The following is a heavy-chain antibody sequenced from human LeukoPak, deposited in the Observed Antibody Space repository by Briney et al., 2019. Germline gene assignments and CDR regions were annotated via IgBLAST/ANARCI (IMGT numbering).Heavy chain of an antibody. CDR1: GGSISSYY. V-gene: IGHV4-4*07. J-gene: IGHJ4*02. CDR2: IYTTGST. CDR3: ARDPLVTTVSYFDY. Sequence: SETLSLTCTVSGGSISSYYWSWIRQPAGKGLEWIGRIYTTGSTNYNPSLKSRVTMSVDTSKNQFSLRLSSVTAADTAVYYCARDPLVTTVSYFDYWGQGTLVTVSS. D-gene: IGHD4-17*01.